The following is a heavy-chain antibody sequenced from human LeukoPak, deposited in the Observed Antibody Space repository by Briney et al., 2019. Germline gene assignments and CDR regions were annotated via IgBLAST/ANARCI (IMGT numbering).Heavy chain of an antibody. D-gene: IGHD3-16*01. CDR3: ASQSFARFDP. CDR2: ISSSGSTI. Sequence: GGSLRLSCAASGFTFSDYYMSWIRQAPGKGLEWVSYISSSGSTIYYADSVKGRFTISRDNARNSLFLQMNSLRVEDTAVYYCASQSFARFDPWGQGTLVTVSS. CDR1: GFTFSDYY. V-gene: IGHV3-11*04. J-gene: IGHJ5*02.